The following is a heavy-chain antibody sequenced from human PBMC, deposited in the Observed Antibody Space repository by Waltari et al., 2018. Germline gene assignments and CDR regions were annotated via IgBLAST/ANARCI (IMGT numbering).Heavy chain of an antibody. CDR3: ARGDYGDYDWYFDL. D-gene: IGHD4-17*01. J-gene: IGHJ2*01. V-gene: IGHV4-61*01. Sequence: QVQLQESGPGLVKPSQTLSLTCTVSGGSISSGSYYWSWIRPPPGKGLEWIGYIYYSGSTNYNPSLKSRVTISVDTSKNQFSLKLSSVTAADTAVYYCARGDYGDYDWYFDLWGRGTLVTVSS. CDR2: IYYSGST. CDR1: GGSISSGSYY.